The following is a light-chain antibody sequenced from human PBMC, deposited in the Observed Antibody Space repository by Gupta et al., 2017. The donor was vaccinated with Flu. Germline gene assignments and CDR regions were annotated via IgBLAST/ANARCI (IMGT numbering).Light chain of an antibody. J-gene: IGLJ1*01. Sequence: QSALTQPASVSGSPGQSITISCTGTSGDVGTYNLVSWYQRHPGKAPRLIIYEGSKRPSGVSDRFSGSKSANTASLTXSXLQADDXADYSCCSYAGNNIYVFGSGTKVTV. CDR1: SGDVGTYNL. V-gene: IGLV2-23*01. CDR2: EGS. CDR3: CSYAGNNIYV.